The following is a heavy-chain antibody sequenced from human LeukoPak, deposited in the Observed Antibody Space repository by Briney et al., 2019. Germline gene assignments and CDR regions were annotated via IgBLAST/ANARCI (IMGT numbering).Heavy chain of an antibody. CDR1: GFTFSSYS. V-gene: IGHV3-48*01. Sequence: GGSLRLSCAASGFTFSSYSMNWVRRAPGKGLEWVSYISSSSSTIYYADSVKGRFTISRDNAKNSLYLQMNSLRAEDTAVYYCARVLFVDPTYWGQGTLVTVSS. CDR3: ARVLFVDPTY. J-gene: IGHJ4*02. CDR2: ISSSSSTI. D-gene: IGHD3/OR15-3a*01.